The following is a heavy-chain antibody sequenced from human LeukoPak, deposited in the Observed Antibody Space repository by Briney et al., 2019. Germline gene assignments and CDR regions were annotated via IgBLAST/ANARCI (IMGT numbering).Heavy chain of an antibody. D-gene: IGHD1-26*01. V-gene: IGHV4-59*01. CDR2: IYYSGST. J-gene: IGHJ6*02. Sequence: SETLSLTCTVSGGSITSYWSWIRQPPGKGLEWIGYIYYSGSTNYNPALKSRVTMSIDTSKNQFSLKLSSVTAADTAVYYCARDFRGNYGSRGMDVWGQGTTVTVSS. CDR1: GGSITSY. CDR3: ARDFRGNYGSRGMDV.